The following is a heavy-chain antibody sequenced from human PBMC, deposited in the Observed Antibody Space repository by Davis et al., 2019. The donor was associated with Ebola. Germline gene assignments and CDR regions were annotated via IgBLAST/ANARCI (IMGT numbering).Heavy chain of an antibody. J-gene: IGHJ4*02. CDR3: ARDYYDSNGYLYYFDS. D-gene: IGHD3-22*01. CDR1: GFIVSDKY. V-gene: IGHV4-4*02. CDR2: IYHGGIT. Sequence: GSLRLSCAASGFIVSDKYMSWVRQAPGKGLEWIGEIYHGGITNYNPSLKSRVTISVDMSKNQFSLRLTSVTAADTAMYYCARDYYDSNGYLYYFDSWGQGTLVTVSS.